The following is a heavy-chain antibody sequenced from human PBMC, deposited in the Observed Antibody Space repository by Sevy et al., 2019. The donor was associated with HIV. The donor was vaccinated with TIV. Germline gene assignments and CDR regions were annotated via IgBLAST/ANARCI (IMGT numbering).Heavy chain of an antibody. D-gene: IGHD2-2*01. J-gene: IGHJ6*02. CDR1: GFTFSSYS. Sequence: GGSLRLSCAASGFTFSSYSMNWVRQAPGKGLEWVSSISSSSSYIYYADSVKVRFTISRDNAKNSLYLQMNSLRAEDTAVYYCARDRGFSSTSCHYYYGMDVWGQGTTVTVSS. CDR2: ISSSSSYI. CDR3: ARDRGFSSTSCHYYYGMDV. V-gene: IGHV3-21*01.